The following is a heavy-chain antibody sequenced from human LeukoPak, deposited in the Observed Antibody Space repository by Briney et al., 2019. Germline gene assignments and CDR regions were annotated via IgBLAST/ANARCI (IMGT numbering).Heavy chain of an antibody. V-gene: IGHV3-66*01. CDR3: ARVRVEQWLIYYYYGMDV. D-gene: IGHD6-19*01. CDR1: GFTVSSNY. J-gene: IGHJ6*02. Sequence: GGSLRLSCAASGFTVSSNYMSWVRQAPGKGLEWVSVIYSGGSTYYADSVKGRFTISRDNSKNTLYLQMNSLRAEDTAVYYCARVRVEQWLIYYYYGMDVWGQGTMVTVSS. CDR2: IYSGGST.